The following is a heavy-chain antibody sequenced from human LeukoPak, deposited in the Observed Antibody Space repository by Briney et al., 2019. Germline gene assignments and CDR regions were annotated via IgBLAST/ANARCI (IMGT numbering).Heavy chain of an antibody. CDR2: IYFSGST. Sequence: PSETLSLTCTVSNGSITNYYYNWMRQATGEGLEWIGRIYFSGSTMYNPSLKSRVTMSVDSSSNQISLKLSSVTAADTAVYFCARKELVRGYFDSWGPGVLVTVSS. V-gene: IGHV4-4*07. CDR1: NGSITNYY. CDR3: ARKELVRGYFDS. J-gene: IGHJ4*02. D-gene: IGHD6-6*01.